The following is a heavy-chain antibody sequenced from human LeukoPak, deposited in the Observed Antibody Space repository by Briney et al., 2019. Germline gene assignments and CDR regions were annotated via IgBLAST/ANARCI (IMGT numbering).Heavy chain of an antibody. CDR3: ARGRTRIAVAGTGDY. Sequence: PGGSLRLSCAASGFTFSSYAMHWVRQAPGKGLEWVAVISYDGSNKYYADSVKGRFTISRDNSKNTLYLQMNSLRAEDTAVYYCARGRTRIAVAGTGDYWGQGTLVTVSS. D-gene: IGHD6-19*01. CDR1: GFTFSSYA. CDR2: ISYDGSNK. V-gene: IGHV3-30-3*01. J-gene: IGHJ4*02.